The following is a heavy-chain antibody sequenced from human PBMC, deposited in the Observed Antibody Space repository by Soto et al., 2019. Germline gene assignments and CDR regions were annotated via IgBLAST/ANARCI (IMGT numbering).Heavy chain of an antibody. J-gene: IGHJ4*02. CDR2: IYYSGST. CDR3: ARRFIRGYSGYDLGYLRDY. D-gene: IGHD5-12*01. V-gene: IGHV4-39*01. Sequence: TGSLTCTVCGGSISSSSYYWGWIRQPPGKGLEWIGSIYYSGSTCYNPSLKSRVTISVDTSKNQFSLKLSSVTAADTAVYYCARRFIRGYSGYDLGYLRDYWGQGTLVTVSS. CDR1: GGSISSSSYY.